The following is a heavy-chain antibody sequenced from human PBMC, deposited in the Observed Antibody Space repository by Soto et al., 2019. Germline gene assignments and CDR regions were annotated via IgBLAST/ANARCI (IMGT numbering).Heavy chain of an antibody. V-gene: IGHV4-59*01. J-gene: IGHJ4*02. CDR3: AREDGYCFDY. D-gene: IGHD3-10*01. CDR2: IYYSGST. Sequence: SETLSLTCTVSGGSISSYYWSWIRQPPGKGLEWIGYIYYSGSTNYNPSLKSRVTISVDTSKNQFSLKLSSVTAADTAVYYCAREDGYCFDYCGQGTLVTVSS. CDR1: GGSISSYY.